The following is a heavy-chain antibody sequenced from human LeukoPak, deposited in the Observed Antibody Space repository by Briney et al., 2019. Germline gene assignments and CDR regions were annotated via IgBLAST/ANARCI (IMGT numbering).Heavy chain of an antibody. CDR1: GFTFSSYA. CDR2: ISYDGSNK. J-gene: IGHJ4*02. D-gene: IGHD6-13*01. CDR3: ARDGVDSSSSGPCDY. Sequence: GGSLRLSCAASGFTFSSYAMHWVRQAPGKGLEWVAVISYDGSNKYYADSVKGRFTISRDNSKNTLYLQMNSLRAEDTAVYYCARDGVDSSSSGPCDYWGQGTLVTVSS. V-gene: IGHV3-30-3*01.